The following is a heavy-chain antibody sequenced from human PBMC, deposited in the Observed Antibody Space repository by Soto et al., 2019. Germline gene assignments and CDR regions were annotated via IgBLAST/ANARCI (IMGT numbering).Heavy chain of an antibody. V-gene: IGHV4-34*01. CDR3: ARAEYQLLLRY. J-gene: IGHJ4*02. CDR2: INHSGST. D-gene: IGHD2-2*01. CDR1: GVSFSAYY. Sequence: SETLSLTCAVYGVSFSAYYWSWIRQPPGKGLEWIGEINHSGSTNYNPSLKSRVTISVDTSKNQFSLKLSSVTAADTAVYYCARAEYQLLLRYRGQGTLVTVSS.